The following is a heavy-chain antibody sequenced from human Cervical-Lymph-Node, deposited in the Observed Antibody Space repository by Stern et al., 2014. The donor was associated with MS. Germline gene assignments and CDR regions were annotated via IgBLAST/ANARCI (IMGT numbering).Heavy chain of an antibody. CDR1: GGTFGSYG. J-gene: IGHJ2*01. CDR2: IIPLLGKS. Sequence: VQLVESGAELRRPGSSVKVSCTASGGTFGSYGISWVRQAPGQGPEWVAGIIPLLGKSNHAQKFRGRLTISADESTNTAYMDLSSLRSDDTAVYYCARVPFSPGTTGYHWYWYYDIWGRGTLVTVSS. CDR3: ARVPFSPGTTGYHWYWYYDI. D-gene: IGHD1-14*01. V-gene: IGHV1-69*01.